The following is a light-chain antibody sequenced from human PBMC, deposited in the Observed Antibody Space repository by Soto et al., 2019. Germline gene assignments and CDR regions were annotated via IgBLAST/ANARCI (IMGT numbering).Light chain of an antibody. V-gene: IGLV2-11*01. CDR3: CSHAGSYTYV. CDR2: DVS. J-gene: IGLJ1*01. Sequence: QSALTQPRSVSGSPGQSVAISCTGTSRDVGGYNSVSWYQQHPGKAPKVMIYDVSKRPSGVPDRFSGSKSGNTASLTISGLQAEDEADYYCCSHAGSYTYVFGTGTKVTVL. CDR1: SRDVGGYNS.